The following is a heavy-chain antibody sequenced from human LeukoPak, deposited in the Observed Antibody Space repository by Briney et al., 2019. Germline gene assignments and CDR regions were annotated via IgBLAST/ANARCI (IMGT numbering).Heavy chain of an antibody. J-gene: IGHJ6*03. CDR3: AREHSWSRDCSSTSCYPYYYYYYMDV. D-gene: IGHD2-2*01. CDR2: IIPIFGTA. V-gene: IGHV1-69*13. CDR1: GGTFSSYA. Sequence: SVKVSCKASGGTFSSYAISWVRQASGQGLEWMGGIIPIFGTANYAQKFQGRVTITADESTSTAYMELSSLRSEDTAVYYCAREHSWSRDCSSTSCYPYYYYYYMDVWGKGTTVTVSS.